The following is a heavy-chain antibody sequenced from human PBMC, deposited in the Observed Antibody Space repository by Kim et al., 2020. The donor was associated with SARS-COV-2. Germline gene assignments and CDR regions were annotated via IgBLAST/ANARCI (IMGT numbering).Heavy chain of an antibody. V-gene: IGHV3-33*06. CDR2: IWYDGNDK. J-gene: IGHJ4*02. D-gene: IGHD3-16*02. CDR3: AKDRLLLSTHFDY. CDR1: GFTFSSYG. Sequence: GGSLRLSCAASGFTFSSYGMHWVRRAPGKGLEWVAVIWYDGNDKYYADSVKGRFTISRDNSKNTLYLQMNSLRAEDTAVYYCAKDRLLLSTHFDYWGQGTLVTVSS.